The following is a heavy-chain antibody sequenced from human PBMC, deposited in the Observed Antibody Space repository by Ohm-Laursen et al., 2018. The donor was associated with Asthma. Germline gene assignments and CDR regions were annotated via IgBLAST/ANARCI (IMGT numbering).Heavy chain of an antibody. CDR1: GFTFRSYG. CDR3: ARDHHLFRTFDY. CDR2: ISYDGSNK. J-gene: IGHJ4*02. Sequence: SLRLSCAAAGFTFRSYGMHWVRQAPGKGLEWVAVISYDGSNKYYADSVKGRFTISRDNSKNTLYLQMNSLRAEDTAVYYCARDHHLFRTFDYWGQGTLVTVSS. V-gene: IGHV3-30*03.